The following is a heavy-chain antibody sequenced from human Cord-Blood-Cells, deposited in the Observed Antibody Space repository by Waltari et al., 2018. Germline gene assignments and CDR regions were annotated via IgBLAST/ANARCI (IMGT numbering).Heavy chain of an antibody. CDR2: IYYSGST. CDR3: ARHDWGSGALNWFDP. Sequence: SSSSYYWGWIRQPPGKGLEWIGSIYYSGSTYYNPSLKSRVTISVDTSKNQFSLKLSSVTAADTAVYYCARHDWGSGALNWFDPWGQGTLVTVSS. D-gene: IGHD7-27*01. V-gene: IGHV4-39*01. J-gene: IGHJ5*02. CDR1: SSSSYY.